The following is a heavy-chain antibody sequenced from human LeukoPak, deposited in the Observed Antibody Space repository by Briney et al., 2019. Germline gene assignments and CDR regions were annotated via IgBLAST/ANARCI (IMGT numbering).Heavy chain of an antibody. D-gene: IGHD3-10*01. CDR2: INHSGST. Sequence: SETLSLTCAVYGGSFSGYYWSWIRQPPGKGLEWIGEINHSGSTNYNPSLKSRVTISVDTSKNQFSLKLSSVTAADTAVYYCARGKRLWFWELIGSGFDYWGQGTLVTVSS. CDR3: ARGKRLWFWELIGSGFDY. V-gene: IGHV4-34*01. J-gene: IGHJ4*02. CDR1: GGSFSGYY.